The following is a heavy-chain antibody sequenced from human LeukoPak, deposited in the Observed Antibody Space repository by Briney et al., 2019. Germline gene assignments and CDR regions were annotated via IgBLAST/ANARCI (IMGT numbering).Heavy chain of an antibody. CDR1: GFTFSNYA. V-gene: IGHV3-23*01. CDR3: AKDAVGTTFGYCFDY. Sequence: QPGGSLRLSCAASGFTFSNYAMSWVRQAPGKGLEGVSGISGRGGNKYYADSVKGRFTISRDNSDNTLYLQMISPRADDTAVYYCAKDAVGTTFGYCFDYWGQGTLVTVSS. J-gene: IGHJ4*02. D-gene: IGHD1-26*01. CDR2: ISGRGGNK.